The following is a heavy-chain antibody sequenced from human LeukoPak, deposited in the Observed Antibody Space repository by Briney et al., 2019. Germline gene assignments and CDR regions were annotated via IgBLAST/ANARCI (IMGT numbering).Heavy chain of an antibody. D-gene: IGHD3-10*01. CDR2: IYPDDSDT. CDR1: GYSFTSYW. CDR3: ARPFYYGSGSRDY. J-gene: IGHJ4*02. Sequence: GESLKISCKGSGYSFTSYWIAWVRQMPGKGLEWMGIIYPDDSDTRYSPSFQGQVTISADKSISTAYLQWTSLKASDTAMYYCARPFYYGSGSRDYWGQGTLVTVSS. V-gene: IGHV5-51*01.